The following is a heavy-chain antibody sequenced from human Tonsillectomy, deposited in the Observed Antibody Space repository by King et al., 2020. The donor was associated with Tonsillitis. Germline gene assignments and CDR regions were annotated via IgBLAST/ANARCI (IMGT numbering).Heavy chain of an antibody. CDR2: ISWNSGGV. CDR1: GFTFDDHA. Sequence: VQLVESGGGLVQPGRSLRLSCAASGFTFDDHAMHWVRQRPGKGLEWVSGISWNSGGVGYADSVKGRFTISRDNTKNSLYLQMNSLRPEDTALYYCAKTDSSAWAHNYYGMDVWGQGTTVTVSS. J-gene: IGHJ6*02. D-gene: IGHD6-19*01. V-gene: IGHV3-9*01. CDR3: AKTDSSAWAHNYYGMDV.